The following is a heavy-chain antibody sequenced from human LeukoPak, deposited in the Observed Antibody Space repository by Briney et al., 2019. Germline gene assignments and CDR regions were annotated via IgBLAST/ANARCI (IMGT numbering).Heavy chain of an antibody. J-gene: IGHJ6*02. CDR3: ARVSDYDFWSGYLYYYYYYGMDV. CDR2: IIPILGTA. D-gene: IGHD3-3*01. Sequence: SVKVSCKASGGTFSSYAISWVRQAPGQGLEWMGGIIPILGTANYAQKFQGRVTITADESTSTAYMELSSLRSEDTAVYYCARVSDYDFWSGYLYYYYYYGMDVWGQGTTVTVSS. CDR1: GGTFSSYA. V-gene: IGHV1-69*13.